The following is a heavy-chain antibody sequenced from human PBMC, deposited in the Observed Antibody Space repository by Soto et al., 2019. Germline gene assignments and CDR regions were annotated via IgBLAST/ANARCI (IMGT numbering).Heavy chain of an antibody. V-gene: IGHV4-34*01. J-gene: IGHJ4*02. CDR2: INHSGST. CDR1: GGSFSGYY. D-gene: IGHD6-13*01. Sequence: SETLSLTCAVYGGSFSGYYWSWIRQPPGKGLEWIGEINHSGSTNYNPSLKSRVTISVDTSKNQFSLKLSSVTAADTAVYYCARGRGNGIAAAGTVSGPGYYFDYWGQGTLVTVSS. CDR3: ARGRGNGIAAAGTVSGPGYYFDY.